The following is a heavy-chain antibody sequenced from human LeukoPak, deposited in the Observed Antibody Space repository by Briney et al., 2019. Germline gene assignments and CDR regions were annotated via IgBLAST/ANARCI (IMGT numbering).Heavy chain of an antibody. CDR2: IYHSGST. Sequence: SETLSLTCAVSGGSISSSNWWSWVRQPPGKGLEWIGEIYHSGSTNYNPSLKSRVTISVDKSENQFSLKLNSVTAADTAVYYCASYLVTHPYYFDYWGQGTLVTVSS. V-gene: IGHV4-4*02. CDR1: GGSISSSNW. D-gene: IGHD4-23*01. J-gene: IGHJ4*02. CDR3: ASYLVTHPYYFDY.